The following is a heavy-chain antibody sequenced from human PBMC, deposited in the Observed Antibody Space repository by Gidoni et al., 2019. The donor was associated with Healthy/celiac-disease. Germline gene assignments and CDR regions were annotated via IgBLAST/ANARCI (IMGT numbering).Heavy chain of an antibody. CDR1: GGSIRSSNW. D-gene: IGHD3-10*01. J-gene: IGHJ2*01. CDR2: IYHSGST. Sequence: QVQLQESGPGLVKPSGTLSLTCAVSGGSIRSSNWWSWVRQPPGKGLEWIGEIYHSGSTNYNPALKSRVTISVDKSKNQFSLKLSSVTAADTAVYYCARDWQTITMVRGVIITYWYFDLWGRGTLVTVSS. V-gene: IGHV4-4*02. CDR3: ARDWQTITMVRGVIITYWYFDL.